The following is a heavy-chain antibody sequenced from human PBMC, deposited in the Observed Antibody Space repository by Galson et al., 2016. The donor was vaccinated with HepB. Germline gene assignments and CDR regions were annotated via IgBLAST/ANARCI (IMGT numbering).Heavy chain of an antibody. D-gene: IGHD2-15*01. V-gene: IGHV3-33*01. J-gene: IGHJ4*02. Sequence: SLRLSCATSGFTFNIYGMHWVRQAPGKGLEWVAVIWHDGIKKYNVDSVKGRFTISRDKSENTLYLQMNSLTAEDTAMYYCARGPLYCSGGSCLFIDHWGQGTPVIVSS. CDR2: IWHDGIKK. CDR3: ARGPLYCSGGSCLFIDH. CDR1: GFTFNIYG.